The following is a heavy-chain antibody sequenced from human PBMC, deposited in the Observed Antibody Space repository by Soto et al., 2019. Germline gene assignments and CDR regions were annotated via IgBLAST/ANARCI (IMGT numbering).Heavy chain of an antibody. CDR1: GFTFSSYA. CDR2: IDGSGAGT. CDR3: AKGDILTGSRQGWDY. V-gene: IGHV3-23*01. D-gene: IGHD3-9*01. J-gene: IGHJ4*02. Sequence: EVKLLESRGGLVQPGGSLRLSCVASGFTFSSYAMSWVRQAPGRGLECVSSIDGSGAGTYYSDSVRGRFTISRDNSKNSLDLQMDSLRAEDTAVYYCAKGDILTGSRQGWDYWGQGTLVTVSS.